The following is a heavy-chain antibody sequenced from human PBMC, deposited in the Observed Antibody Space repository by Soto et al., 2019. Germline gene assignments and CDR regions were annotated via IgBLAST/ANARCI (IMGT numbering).Heavy chain of an antibody. J-gene: IGHJ4*02. CDR1: GFTFSSYA. CDR3: ANGQYQLLYGLD. V-gene: IGHV3-23*01. D-gene: IGHD2-2*02. CDR2: ISVSAGST. Sequence: PGGSLGLSCAASGFTFSSYAMTWVRQAPGKGLEWVSSISVSAGSTYYADSVKGRFTISRDNSKNTVYLQMNSLRVDDTAVYYCANGQYQLLYGLDWGQGTQVTVSS.